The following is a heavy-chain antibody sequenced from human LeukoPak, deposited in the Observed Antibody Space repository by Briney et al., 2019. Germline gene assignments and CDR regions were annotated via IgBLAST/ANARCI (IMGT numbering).Heavy chain of an antibody. D-gene: IGHD2-2*01. CDR1: GYTFTGHY. Sequence: GASVKVSCKASGYTFTGHYMHWVRQAPGQGLEWMGWIYPDGGGPRYVPKFQGRVTMTRDTSIATAYMELSSLTSDDTAVYYCARDTSGSNSFDNWGQGTLVTVSS. V-gene: IGHV1-2*02. J-gene: IGHJ4*02. CDR3: ARDTSGSNSFDN. CDR2: IYPDGGGP.